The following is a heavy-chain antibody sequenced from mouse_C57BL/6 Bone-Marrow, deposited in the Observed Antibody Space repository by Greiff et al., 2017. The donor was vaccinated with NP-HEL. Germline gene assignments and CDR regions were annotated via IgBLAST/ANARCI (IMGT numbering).Heavy chain of an antibody. CDR2: IWRGGST. CDR1: GFSLTSYG. V-gene: IGHV2-5*01. Sequence: VQLQQSGPGLVQPSQSLSITCTVSGFSLTSYGVHWVRQSPGKGLEWLGVIWRGGSTDYNAAFMSRLSITTDNSKSQVFLKMNSLQADDTAIYYCAIGSIYWYFDVWGTGTTVTVSS. J-gene: IGHJ1*03. D-gene: IGHD1-1*01. CDR3: AIGSIYWYFDV.